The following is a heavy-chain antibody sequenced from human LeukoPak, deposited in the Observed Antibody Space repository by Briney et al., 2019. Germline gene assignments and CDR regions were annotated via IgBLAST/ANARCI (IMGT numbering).Heavy chain of an antibody. D-gene: IGHD6-13*01. CDR1: GYTFTSYG. V-gene: IGHV1-18*01. CDR2: ISAYNGNT. J-gene: IGHJ6*02. CDR3: ARDHSSNRWLNYYGMDV. Sequence: ASVKVSCKASGYTFTSYGISWVRQAPGQGLEWMGWISAYNGNTNYAQKLQGRVTMTTDTSTSTAYMELRSRRSDDTAVYYCARDHSSNRWLNYYGMDVWGQGTTVTVSS.